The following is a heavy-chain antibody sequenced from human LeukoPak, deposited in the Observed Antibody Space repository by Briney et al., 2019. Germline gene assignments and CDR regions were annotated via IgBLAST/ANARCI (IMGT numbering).Heavy chain of an antibody. CDR1: GFTFSVFA. CDR2: ISGSGGST. D-gene: IGHD3-10*01. Sequence: GGSLRLSCVASGFTFSVFAMSWVRQAPGKGLEWVSTISGSGGSTYYADSVKGRFTISRDNSKNTLYLQMNSLRAEDTAVYYCAKLYYGSGSYRPGFDYWGQGTLVTVSS. V-gene: IGHV3-23*01. CDR3: AKLYYGSGSYRPGFDY. J-gene: IGHJ4*02.